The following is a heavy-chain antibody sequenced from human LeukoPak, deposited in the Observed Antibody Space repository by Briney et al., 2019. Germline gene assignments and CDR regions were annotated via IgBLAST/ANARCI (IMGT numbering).Heavy chain of an antibody. D-gene: IGHD3-22*01. J-gene: IGHJ4*02. V-gene: IGHV3-30*04. CDR3: ARVPWYDSSGYFDY. Sequence: PGGSLRLSCAASGFTFSSYAMHWVRQAPGKGLEWVAVISYDGSNKYYADSVKGRFTISRDNSKNTLYLQMNSLRAEDTAVYYCARVPWYDSSGYFDYWGQGTLVTVSS. CDR2: ISYDGSNK. CDR1: GFTFSSYA.